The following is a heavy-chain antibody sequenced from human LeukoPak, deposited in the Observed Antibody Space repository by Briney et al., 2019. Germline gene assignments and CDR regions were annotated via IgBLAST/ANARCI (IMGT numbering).Heavy chain of an antibody. J-gene: IGHJ4*02. Sequence: PGGSLRLSCAASGFTFSTYNINWVRQAPGKGLEWVSYISDTGSTLYYAASVKDRFTISRDNAKNSLYLQMNSLRAKDTAVYYCARGYCRSGSCYSGIFDYWGQGTLVTVSS. D-gene: IGHD2-15*01. CDR3: ARGYCRSGSCYSGIFDY. CDR2: ISDTGSTL. V-gene: IGHV3-48*01. CDR1: GFTFSTYN.